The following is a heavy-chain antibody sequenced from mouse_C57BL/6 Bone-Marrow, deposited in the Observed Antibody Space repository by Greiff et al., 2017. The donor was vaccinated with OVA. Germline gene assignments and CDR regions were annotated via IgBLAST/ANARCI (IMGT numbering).Heavy chain of an antibody. CDR1: GYSFTSYY. CDR2: IYPGSGNT. D-gene: IGHD2-2*01. J-gene: IGHJ1*03. V-gene: IGHV1-66*01. CDR3: ARERGYHWYFDV. Sequence: VQLQQSGPELVKPGASVKISCKASGYSFTSYYIHWVKQRPGQGLEWIGWIYPGSGNTKYNEKFKGKATLTADTSSSTAYMQLSSLTSEDSAVYYCARERGYHWYFDVWGTETTVTVSS.